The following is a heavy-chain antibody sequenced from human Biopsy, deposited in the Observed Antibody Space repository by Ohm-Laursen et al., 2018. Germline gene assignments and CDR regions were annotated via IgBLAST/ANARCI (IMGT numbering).Heavy chain of an antibody. CDR2: SNTDGSHT. Sequence: SLRLSCAASGFTFNNYWMHGVRQAPGKGLVWVSRSNTDGSHTNYADSVKGRFTTSTDNAKNTLYLYMSSLTVEDTAVYFCARDASQGFDSWGQGTLVTVSS. CDR1: GFTFNNYW. V-gene: IGHV3-74*01. CDR3: ARDASQGFDS. J-gene: IGHJ5*01.